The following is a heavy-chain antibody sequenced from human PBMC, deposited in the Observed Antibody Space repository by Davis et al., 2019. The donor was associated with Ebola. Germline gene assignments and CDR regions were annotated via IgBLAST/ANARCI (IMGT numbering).Heavy chain of an antibody. CDR2: ISYDGSNK. Sequence: GESLKISCAASGFTFSAYNMNWVRQAPGKGLEWVAVISYDGSNKYYADSVKGRFTISRDNSKNTLYLQMNSLRAEDTAVYYCAKASSVLRFLEWLFIFDYWGQGTLVTVSS. V-gene: IGHV3-30*18. CDR1: GFTFSAYN. D-gene: IGHD3-3*01. CDR3: AKASSVLRFLEWLFIFDY. J-gene: IGHJ4*02.